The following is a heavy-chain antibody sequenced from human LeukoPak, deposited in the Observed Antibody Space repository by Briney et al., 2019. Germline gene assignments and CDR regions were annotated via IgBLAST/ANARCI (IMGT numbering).Heavy chain of an antibody. J-gene: IGHJ4*02. CDR3: AKDQWAYDSSMN. V-gene: IGHV3-23*01. CDR1: GFTFSSYA. CDR2: ISGSGGST. D-gene: IGHD3-22*01. Sequence: GGSLRLPCAASGFTFSSYAMSWVRQAPGKGLEWVSAISGSGGSTYYADSVKGRFTISRDNSKNTLYLQMNSLRAEDTAVYYCAKDQWAYDSSMNWGQGTLVTVSS.